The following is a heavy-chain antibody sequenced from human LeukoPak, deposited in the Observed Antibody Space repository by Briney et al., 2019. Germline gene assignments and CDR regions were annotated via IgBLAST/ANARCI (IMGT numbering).Heavy chain of an antibody. CDR3: ARGYCSSTSCFDY. V-gene: IGHV5-51*01. J-gene: IGHJ4*02. CDR1: GYSFTSYW. D-gene: IGHD2-2*01. CDR2: IYPGDSDT. Sequence: KNGESLKISCKGSGYSFTSYWIGWVRQMPGKGLEWMGIIYPGDSDTRYSPSFQGQVTISADKPISTAYLQWSSLKASDTAMYYCARGYCSSTSCFDYWGQGTLVTVSS.